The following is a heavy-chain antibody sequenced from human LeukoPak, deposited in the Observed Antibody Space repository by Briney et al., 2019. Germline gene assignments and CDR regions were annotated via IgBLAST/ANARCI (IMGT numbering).Heavy chain of an antibody. J-gene: IGHJ5*02. D-gene: IGHD3-22*01. CDR3: ARGEYYYDSSGYYFNWFDP. V-gene: IGHV1-69*13. Sequence: ASVKVSFKASGGTFSSYAISWVRQAPGQGLEWMGGIIPIFGTANYAQKFQGRVTITADESTSTAYMELSSLRSEDTAVYYCARGEYYYDSSGYYFNWFDPWGQGTLVTVSS. CDR1: GGTFSSYA. CDR2: IIPIFGTA.